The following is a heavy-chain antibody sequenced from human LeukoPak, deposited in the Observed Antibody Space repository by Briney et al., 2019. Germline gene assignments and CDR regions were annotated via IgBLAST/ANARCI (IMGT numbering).Heavy chain of an antibody. J-gene: IGHJ6*03. D-gene: IGHD2-2*02. CDR1: GYTFTSYG. Sequence: ASVKVSCKASGYTFTSYGISWVRQTPGQGLEWMGWISAYNGNTNYAQKLQGRVTMTTDTSTSTAYMELRSLRSDDTAVYCCARAWAVVVPAAIDYYYYMDVWGKGTTVTVSS. CDR2: ISAYNGNT. CDR3: ARAWAVVVPAAIDYYYYMDV. V-gene: IGHV1-18*01.